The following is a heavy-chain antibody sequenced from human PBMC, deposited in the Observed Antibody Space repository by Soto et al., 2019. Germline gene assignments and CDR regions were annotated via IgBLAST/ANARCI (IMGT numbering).Heavy chain of an antibody. CDR2: TSYDGNNE. CDR1: GGTVSSGG. Sequence: LSLTCTVSGGTVSSGGYYWSWIRQAPGKGLEWVALTSYDGNNEYYTDSVKGRFTISRDNSKNTLFLQMNSPRPEDTAVYYCAKDKGVFNWATSYFDYWGQGALVTVSS. V-gene: IGHV3-30*18. D-gene: IGHD1-1*01. CDR3: AKDKGVFNWATSYFDY. J-gene: IGHJ4*02.